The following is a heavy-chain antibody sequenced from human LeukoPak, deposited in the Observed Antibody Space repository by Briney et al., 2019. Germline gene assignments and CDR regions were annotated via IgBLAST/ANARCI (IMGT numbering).Heavy chain of an antibody. J-gene: IGHJ4*02. CDR2: ISGSGGST. D-gene: IGHD5-18*01. Sequence: PGGSLRLSCAASGFTFSGYAMSWVRQAPGKGLEWVSAISGSGGSTYYADSVKGRFTISRDNSKNTLYLQMNSLRAEDTAVYYCAKDFGADTAMVTNFDYWGQGTLVTVSS. CDR1: GFTFSGYA. V-gene: IGHV3-23*01. CDR3: AKDFGADTAMVTNFDY.